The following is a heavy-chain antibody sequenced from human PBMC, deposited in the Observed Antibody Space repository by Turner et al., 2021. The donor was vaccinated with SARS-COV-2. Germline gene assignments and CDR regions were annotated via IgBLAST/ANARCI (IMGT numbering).Heavy chain of an antibody. V-gene: IGHV3-23*01. CDR2: ISGSGETT. Sequence: EVQMLESGGGLVQPGGPLSLSCAAYGLTYSSHAMSWVRQAPGKGLECVSAISGSGETTFYAGSVQGRFTITRDKSNNTVYLQMNNLRAEDTAVYYCARERRTSSWYNNYGMDVWGQGTTVTVSS. CDR1: GLTYSSHA. J-gene: IGHJ6*02. CDR3: ARERRTSSWYNNYGMDV. D-gene: IGHD2-2*01.